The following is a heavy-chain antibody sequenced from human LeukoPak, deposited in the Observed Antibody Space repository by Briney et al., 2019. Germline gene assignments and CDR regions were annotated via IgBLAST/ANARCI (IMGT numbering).Heavy chain of an antibody. D-gene: IGHD5-12*01. CDR3: ARGGYDFIGLSWFDY. CDR2: IYYSGGT. J-gene: IGHJ5*01. V-gene: IGHV4-59*01. Sequence: SETLSLTCTVSGGSIISYYWSWIRQPPGKGLEWIGYIYYSGGTNYNPSLKSRVTISVDTSKNQFSLKLSSVTAADTAVYYCARGGYDFIGLSWFDYWGQGTLVTVSS. CDR1: GGSIISYY.